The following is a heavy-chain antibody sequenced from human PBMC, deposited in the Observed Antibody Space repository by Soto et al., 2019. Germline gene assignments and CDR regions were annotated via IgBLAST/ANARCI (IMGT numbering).Heavy chain of an antibody. CDR1: GFTFSSYT. V-gene: IGHV3-21*01. CDR2: ISTGSSYI. J-gene: IGHJ1*01. Sequence: KTGGSLRLSCAASGFTFSSYTMHWVRQAPGKGLEWVSSISTGSSYIYYADSLKGRFTISRDNAGNSLYLQMSSLRAEDTAVYYCAREMKQLVQEGFLQHWGQGTLVTVSS. D-gene: IGHD6-13*01. CDR3: AREMKQLVQEGFLQH.